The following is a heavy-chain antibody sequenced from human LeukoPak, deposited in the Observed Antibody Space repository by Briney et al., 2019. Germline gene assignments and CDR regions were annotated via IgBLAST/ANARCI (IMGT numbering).Heavy chain of an antibody. D-gene: IGHD2-2*01. CDR1: GFTFSSYS. CDR2: ISSSSSTI. J-gene: IGHJ4*02. Sequence: GGSLRLSCAASGFTFSSYSMNWVRQAPGKGLEWVSYISSSSSTIYYADSVKGRFTISRDNAKNSLYLQMNSLRAEDTAVYYCARAMWGYCSSTSCSCDYWGQGTLVTVSS. V-gene: IGHV3-48*01. CDR3: ARAMWGYCSSTSCSCDY.